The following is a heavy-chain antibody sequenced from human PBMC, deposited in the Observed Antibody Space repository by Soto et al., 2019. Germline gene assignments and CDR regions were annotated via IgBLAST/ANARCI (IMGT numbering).Heavy chain of an antibody. CDR3: ARGTYYNDMPNGMDV. V-gene: IGHV4-34*01. CDR2: INHSGST. Sequence: SETLSLTCAVYGGSLIGYYWSWIRQPPGKGLEWIGEINHSGSTNYNPSLKSRVTRSVDTSKNQFSLNLSSVTAADTAVYYCARGTYYNDMPNGMDVWGQGTTVTVSS. CDR1: GGSLIGYY. J-gene: IGHJ6*02. D-gene: IGHD1-1*01.